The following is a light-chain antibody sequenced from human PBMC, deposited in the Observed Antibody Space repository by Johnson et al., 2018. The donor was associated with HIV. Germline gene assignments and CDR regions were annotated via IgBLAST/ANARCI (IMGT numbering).Light chain of an antibody. J-gene: IGLJ1*01. Sequence: QSVLTQPPSVSAAPGQKVTISCSGNRSNIGDNFVSWYQHLPGTAPKLLVYDNSKRPSGIPDRFSATKSGTSATLGITGLQTGDAADYYCGTWDSSRSGYVFGPGTKATVL. CDR1: RSNIGDNF. CDR3: GTWDSSRSGYV. V-gene: IGLV1-51*01. CDR2: DNS.